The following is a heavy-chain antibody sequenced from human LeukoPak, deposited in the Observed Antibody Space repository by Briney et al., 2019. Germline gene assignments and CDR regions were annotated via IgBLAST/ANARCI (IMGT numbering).Heavy chain of an antibody. J-gene: IGHJ5*02. CDR2: IYHSGTT. V-gene: IGHV4-38-2*02. CDR3: ARGKTLTAPPNWFDP. CDR1: GYSICSDYY. Sequence: SETLSLTCTVSGYSICSDYYLGWIRQPPGKGLEWIGSIYHSGTTFYNPSLNSRVTMSVDTSENQFSLKLSSVTAADTAVYYCARGKTLTAPPNWFDPWGQGTLVTVSS. D-gene: IGHD2-21*02.